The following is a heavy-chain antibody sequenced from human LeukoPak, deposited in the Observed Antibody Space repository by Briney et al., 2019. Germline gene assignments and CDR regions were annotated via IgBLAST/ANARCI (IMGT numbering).Heavy chain of an antibody. CDR1: GFTFSNYA. D-gene: IGHD1-26*01. CDR2: ISGSGGST. Sequence: GGSLRLSCAASGFTFSNYAMSWVRQAPGKGLEWVSAISGSGGSTYYADSVKGRFTISRDNSKNTLYLQMNSLRAEDTAVYYCAKGSGSYYGFFDCWGQGTLVTVSS. CDR3: AKGSGSYYGFFDC. V-gene: IGHV3-23*01. J-gene: IGHJ4*02.